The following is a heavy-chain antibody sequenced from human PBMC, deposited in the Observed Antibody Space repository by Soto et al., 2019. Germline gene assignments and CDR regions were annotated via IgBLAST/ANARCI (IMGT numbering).Heavy chain of an antibody. CDR2: ISSTTNYI. Sequence: PGGSLRLACAASGFTFTRYSMNWVLQAPGKGLEWVSSISSTTNYIYYADSMKGRFTVSRDNAKNSVYLEMNSLSAEDTAVYYSARESEDLTSNFDYWGQGTLVTVSS. CDR1: GFTFTRYS. CDR3: ARESEDLTSNFDY. V-gene: IGHV3-21*01. J-gene: IGHJ4*02.